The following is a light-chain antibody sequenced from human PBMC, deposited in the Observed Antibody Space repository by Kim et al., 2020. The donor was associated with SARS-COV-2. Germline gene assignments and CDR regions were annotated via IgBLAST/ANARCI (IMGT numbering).Light chain of an antibody. V-gene: IGLV3-9*01. CDR2: RDY. Sequence: SYELTQPLSVSVALGQTARITCGGNNVGTKNVHWYQQKPGQVPVLVIYRDYDRPSGIPERFSGSNSGNTATLTISRAQAVDEADYYCQVWDRTTGMFGGGTQLTVL. CDR3: QVWDRTTGM. CDR1: NVGTKN. J-gene: IGLJ3*02.